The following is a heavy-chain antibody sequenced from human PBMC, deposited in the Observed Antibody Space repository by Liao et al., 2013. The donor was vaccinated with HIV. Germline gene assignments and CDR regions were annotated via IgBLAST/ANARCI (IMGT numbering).Heavy chain of an antibody. D-gene: IGHD3-3*01. CDR2: LYSSGTS. J-gene: IGHJ5*02. Sequence: QVRLQESGPGLVKPSETLSLTCSVSGDSIGGFFWSWIRQPAGKGLEWIGRLYSSGTSYYNSSLEGRVTMSIDTSKNQISLKLSSVTAADTAVYYCARTDQYYDFWNGYENWFDPWGQGTLVTVSS. CDR1: GDSIGGFF. V-gene: IGHV4-4*07. CDR3: ARTDQYYDFWNGYENWFDP.